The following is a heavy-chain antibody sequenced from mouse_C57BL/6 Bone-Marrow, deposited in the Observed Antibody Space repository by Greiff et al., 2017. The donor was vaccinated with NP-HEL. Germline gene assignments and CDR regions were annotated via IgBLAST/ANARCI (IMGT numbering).Heavy chain of an antibody. J-gene: IGHJ3*01. Sequence: VKLMESGAEPVRPGASVTLSCKASGYTFTDYEMHWVKQTPVHGLEWIGAIDPETGGTAYNQKFKGKAILTADKSSSTAYMELRSLTSEDSAVYYCTRWTLYGSREAWFAYWGQGTLVTVSA. D-gene: IGHD1-1*01. CDR3: TRWTLYGSREAWFAY. V-gene: IGHV1-15*01. CDR1: GYTFTDYE. CDR2: IDPETGGT.